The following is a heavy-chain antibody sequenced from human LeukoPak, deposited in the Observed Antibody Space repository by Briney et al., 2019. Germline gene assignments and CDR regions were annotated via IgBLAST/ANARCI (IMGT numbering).Heavy chain of an antibody. J-gene: IGHJ4*02. CDR3: AFALDDSPYHDF. CDR1: GYTFTSYY. Sequence: ASVKVSCKASGYTFTSYYMHWVRQAPGQGLEWMGIINPSGGSTSYAQKFQGRVTMTRDTSISTAYMELSRLRSDDTAVYYCAFALDDSPYHDFWGQGTLVTVSA. CDR2: INPSGGST. D-gene: IGHD1-1*01. V-gene: IGHV1-46*01.